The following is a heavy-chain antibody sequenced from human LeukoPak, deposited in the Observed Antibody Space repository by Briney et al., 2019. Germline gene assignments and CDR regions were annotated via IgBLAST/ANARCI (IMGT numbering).Heavy chain of an antibody. D-gene: IGHD2-15*01. V-gene: IGHV3-23*01. CDR1: GFTFSSYA. J-gene: IGHJ4*02. Sequence: GGSLRLSCAASGFTFSSYAMSWVRQAPGKGLEWVSAISGGGGSTYYADSVKGRFTISRDNSKNTLYLQMNSLRAEDTAVYYCVSVVAATIDYWGQGTLVTVSS. CDR2: ISGGGGST. CDR3: VSVVAATIDY.